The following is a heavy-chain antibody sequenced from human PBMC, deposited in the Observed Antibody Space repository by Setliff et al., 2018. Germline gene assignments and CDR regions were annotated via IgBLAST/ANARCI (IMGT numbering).Heavy chain of an antibody. J-gene: IGHJ6*03. CDR1: GDSISDAS. D-gene: IGHD1-26*01. V-gene: IGHV4-59*01. CDR2: VFYNGAA. Sequence: SETLSLTCTVSGDSISDASIMAWIRQPPGKGLEFIGYVFYNGAAKYDPSLKSRVTMSGDTSKNQVSLRLSSVTAADTAVYYCATRKSSGRLYYMDVWGKGTTVTSP. CDR3: ATRKSSGRLYYMDV.